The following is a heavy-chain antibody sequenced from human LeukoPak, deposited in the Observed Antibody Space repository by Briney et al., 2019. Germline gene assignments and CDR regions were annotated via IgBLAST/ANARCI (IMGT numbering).Heavy chain of an antibody. V-gene: IGHV5-51*01. J-gene: IGHJ5*02. CDR3: ARLSSRGYEISWWFDP. Sequence: GESLKISCKVSGYSFTTYWIGWVRQMPGKGLEWMGIIYPGDSDTRYSPSFQGQVTISADKSINTAYLQWSSLTASDTAIYYCARLSSRGYEISWWFDPWGQGTLVTVSS. CDR2: IYPGDSDT. CDR1: GYSFTTYW. D-gene: IGHD5-12*01.